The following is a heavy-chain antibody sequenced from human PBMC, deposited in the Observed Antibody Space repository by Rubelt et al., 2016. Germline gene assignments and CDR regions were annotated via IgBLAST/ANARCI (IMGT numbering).Heavy chain of an antibody. V-gene: IGHV3-48*02. CDR1: GFTFSDFG. D-gene: IGHD7-27*01. CDR2: ISTGGAST. J-gene: IGHJ4*02. CDR3: ARDPGTGDGCNDY. Sequence: EVQLLESGGGLVQPGRSLRLSCVASGFTFSDFGMHWVRQAPGKGLEWVSGISTGGASTYYADSVRGRFTISRDNAKNSLYLQMTSLRDEDTAVYYCARDPGTGDGCNDYWGQGTLVTVSS.